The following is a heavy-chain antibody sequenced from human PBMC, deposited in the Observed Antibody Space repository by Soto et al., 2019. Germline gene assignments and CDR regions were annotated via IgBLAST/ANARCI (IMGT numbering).Heavy chain of an antibody. Sequence: GGALRLSCAASEFTLSSYAMIWIRQVPGKGLEWVSGLYGSGGGIHYADSVKGRFTISRDNSAYSVYLQMNDLRVEDSAVYYCAKDAVSLDGVWLAHDWGQGTVVTVSS. CDR1: EFTLSSYA. V-gene: IGHV3-23*01. J-gene: IGHJ4*02. CDR2: LYGSGGGI. D-gene: IGHD5-12*01. CDR3: AKDAVSLDGVWLAHD.